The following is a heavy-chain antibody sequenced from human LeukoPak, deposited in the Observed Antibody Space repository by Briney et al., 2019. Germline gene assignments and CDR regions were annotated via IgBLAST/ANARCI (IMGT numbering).Heavy chain of an antibody. CDR3: ARIRLGWFGESDAFDI. J-gene: IGHJ3*02. CDR1: GFSLSNARMG. Sequence: SGPTLVNPTETLTLTCTVSGFSLSNARMGVSWIRQPPGKALEWLAHIFSNDEKSYSTSLKSRLTISKDTSKSQVVLTMTNMDPVDTATYYCARIRLGWFGESDAFDIWGQGTMVTVSS. D-gene: IGHD3-10*01. CDR2: IFSNDEK. V-gene: IGHV2-26*01.